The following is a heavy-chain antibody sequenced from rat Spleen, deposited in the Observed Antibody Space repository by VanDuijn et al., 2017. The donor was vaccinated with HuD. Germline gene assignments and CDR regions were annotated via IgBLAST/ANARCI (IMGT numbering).Heavy chain of an antibody. J-gene: IGHJ1*01. CDR1: GFTFSDYN. Sequence: EVQLVESDGGLVQPGRSLKLSCAASGFTFSDYNMAWVRQAPKKGLEWVATIIYDGSRTYYRDSVKGRFTISRDNAKSTLYLQMDSLRSEDTATYYCARRETGYWYFDFWGPGTMVTVSS. CDR2: IIYDGSRT. V-gene: IGHV5S10*01. CDR3: ARRETGYWYFDF. D-gene: IGHD5-1*01.